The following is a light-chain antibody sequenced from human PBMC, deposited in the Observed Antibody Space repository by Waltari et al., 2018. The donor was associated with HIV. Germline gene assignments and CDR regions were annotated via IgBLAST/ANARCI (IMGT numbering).Light chain of an antibody. CDR2: SAS. J-gene: IGKJ4*01. CDR3: LQHHSYPLT. CDR1: QAVSDD. Sequence: DIQMTQSPSSLSASLGERVTITCRASQAVSDDLVWYQQTPGYAPRRLIYSASSVENGVPSRFSGSRAGEDVTLTITNLQPEDCATYYCLQHHSYPLTFGGGTKVEI. V-gene: IGKV1-17*02.